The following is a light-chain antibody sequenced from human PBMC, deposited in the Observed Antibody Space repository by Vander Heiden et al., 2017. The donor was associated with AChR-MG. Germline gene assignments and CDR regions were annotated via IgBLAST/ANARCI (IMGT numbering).Light chain of an antibody. V-gene: IGLV2-14*01. J-gene: IGLJ3*02. CDR3: STSTTSTAQ. Sequence: QSALTQPASVSGFPGQSITISCTGSSSDVGAHHFVSWYQQHPGKAPKLLRYEVSNRPSGVSHRFSGSKSGNTASLTISGLQAEDEADYYCSTSTTSTAQFGGGTRLTLL. CDR2: EVS. CDR1: SSDVGAHHF.